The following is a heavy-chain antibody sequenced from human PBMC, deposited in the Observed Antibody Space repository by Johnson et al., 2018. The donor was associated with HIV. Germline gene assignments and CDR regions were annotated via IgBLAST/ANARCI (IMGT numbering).Heavy chain of an antibody. CDR1: GFTFSSYG. J-gene: IGHJ3*02. CDR2: IRYDGSNK. CDR3: AKRKRYFDWLSAFDI. Sequence: QVQLVESGGGVVQPGGSLRLSCAASGFTFSSYGMHWVRQAPGKGLEWVAFIRYDGSNKYYADSVKGRFTISRDNSKKTLYLQMNSLRAEDTAMYYCAKRKRYFDWLSAFDIWGQGTMVTVSS. D-gene: IGHD3-9*01. V-gene: IGHV3-30*02.